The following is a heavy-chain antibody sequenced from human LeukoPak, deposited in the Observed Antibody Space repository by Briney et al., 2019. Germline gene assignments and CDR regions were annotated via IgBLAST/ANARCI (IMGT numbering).Heavy chain of an antibody. V-gene: IGHV4-34*08. CDR2: INHFGST. CDR1: GGTFSGYY. CDR3: ARSCSSVSCSDFDS. D-gene: IGHD2-2*01. J-gene: IGHJ4*02. Sequence: SETLSLTCAVYGGTFSGYYWNWIRQPPGKGLEWIGEINHFGSTNYNPSLESRVTISVDTSKNQFSLKLSSVTAADTAVYYCARSCSSVSCSDFDSWGRRTLVTVSS.